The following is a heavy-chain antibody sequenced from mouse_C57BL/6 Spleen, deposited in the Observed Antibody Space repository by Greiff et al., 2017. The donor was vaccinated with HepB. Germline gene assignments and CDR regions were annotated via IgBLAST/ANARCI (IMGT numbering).Heavy chain of an antibody. CDR2: IYPGDGDT. CDR3: ATYSKDAMDY. D-gene: IGHD2-5*01. Sequence: QVQLQQSGPELVKPGASVKISCKASGYAFSSSWMNWVKQRPGKGLEWIGRIYPGDGDTNYNGKFKGKATLTADKSSSTAYMQLSSLTSEDSAVYFCATYSKDAMDYWGQGTSVTVSS. V-gene: IGHV1-82*01. J-gene: IGHJ4*01. CDR1: GYAFSSSW.